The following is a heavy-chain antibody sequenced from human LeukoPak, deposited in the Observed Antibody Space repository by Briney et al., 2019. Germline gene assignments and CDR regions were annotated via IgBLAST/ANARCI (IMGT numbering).Heavy chain of an antibody. CDR2: IYTSGSA. CDR3: ARDLTDYDSSGYDY. CDR1: GGSISSYY. Sequence: SETLSLTCTDPGGSISSYYWSWIRQPARKGLEWIGRIYTSGSANYNPSLKSRVTMSVDTSKNQFSLKLSSVTAADTAGYYCARDLTDYDSSGYDYWGQGTLVTVSS. V-gene: IGHV4-4*07. D-gene: IGHD3-22*01. J-gene: IGHJ4*02.